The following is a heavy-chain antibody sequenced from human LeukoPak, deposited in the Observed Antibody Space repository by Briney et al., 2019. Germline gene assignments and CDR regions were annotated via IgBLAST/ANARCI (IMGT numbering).Heavy chain of an antibody. CDR1: GFTFSSYG. CDR2: IWYDGSNK. D-gene: IGHD3-22*01. CDR3: ARDSYYYDSSGYYYVNYYMDV. Sequence: PGRSLRLSCAASGFTFSSYGMHWDRQAPGKGLEWVAVIWYDGSNKYCADSVKGRFTISRDNSKNTLYLQMNSLRAEDTAVYYCARDSYYYDSSGYYYVNYYMDVWGKGTTVTVSS. J-gene: IGHJ6*03. V-gene: IGHV3-33*01.